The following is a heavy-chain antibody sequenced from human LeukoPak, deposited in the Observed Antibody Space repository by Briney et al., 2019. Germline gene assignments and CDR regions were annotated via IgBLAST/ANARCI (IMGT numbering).Heavy chain of an antibody. D-gene: IGHD3-10*01. J-gene: IGHJ4*02. V-gene: IGHV4-59*11. CDR2: IFNTGNT. CDR3: ASRPADTTWYGVFDY. Sequence: SETLSLTCGVSGGSFNSHYRSWIRQPPGKRLEWIGYIFNTGNTNYNPSLASRVTMSVDTSRAQFFLRLSPVTAADTAIYYCASRPADTTWYGVFDYWSQGTLVTVSS. CDR1: GGSFNSHY.